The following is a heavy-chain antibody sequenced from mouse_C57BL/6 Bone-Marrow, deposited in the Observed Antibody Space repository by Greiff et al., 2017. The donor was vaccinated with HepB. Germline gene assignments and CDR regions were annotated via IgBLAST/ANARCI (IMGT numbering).Heavy chain of an antibody. CDR3: ARIDGYYRGYFDV. CDR2: INPNNGGT. D-gene: IGHD2-3*01. V-gene: IGHV1-18*01. CDR1: GYTFTDYN. J-gene: IGHJ1*03. Sequence: EVKLMESGPELVKPGASVKIPCKASGYTFTDYNMDWVKQSHGKSLEWIGDINPNNGGTIYNQKFKGKATLTVDKSSSTAYMELRSLTSEDTAVYYCARIDGYYRGYFDVWGTGTTVTVSS.